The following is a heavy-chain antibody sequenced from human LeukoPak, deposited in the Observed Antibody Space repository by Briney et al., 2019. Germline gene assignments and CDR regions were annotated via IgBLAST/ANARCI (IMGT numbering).Heavy chain of an antibody. V-gene: IGHV4-59*01. D-gene: IGHD5-18*01. Sequence: SETLSLTCTVSGGSISSYYWSWIRQPPGKGLEWIGYIYYSGSTNYDPSLKSRVTISVDTSKNQFSLKLSSVTAADTAVYYCARGRYSYYFDYWGQGTLVTVSS. CDR2: IYYSGST. J-gene: IGHJ4*02. CDR1: GGSISSYY. CDR3: ARGRYSYYFDY.